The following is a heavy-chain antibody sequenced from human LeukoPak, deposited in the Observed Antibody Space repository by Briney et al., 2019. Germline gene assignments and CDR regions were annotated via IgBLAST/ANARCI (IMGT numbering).Heavy chain of an antibody. Sequence: PGGSLRLSCAASGFTFSSYAMSWVRQAPGKGLEWVSAVSGSGGSTYYADSVKGRFTISRDNSENTLYLQMNSLRAEDTAVYYCAKVRRWLQFRGAFDIWGQGTMVTVSS. CDR1: GFTFSSYA. V-gene: IGHV3-23*01. J-gene: IGHJ3*02. D-gene: IGHD5-24*01. CDR2: VSGSGGST. CDR3: AKVRRWLQFRGAFDI.